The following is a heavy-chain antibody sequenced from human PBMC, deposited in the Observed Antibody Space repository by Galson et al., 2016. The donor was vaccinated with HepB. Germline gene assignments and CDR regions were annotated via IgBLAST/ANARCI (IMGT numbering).Heavy chain of an antibody. Sequence: QSGAEVKKPGESLKISCKASGSTLTNYWIAWVRQMPGKGLEWMGIIYPGDSDIRYSQSFQGQVTISVDKSISAAYLQWNSLKASDTAIYDCARHVTIGGSYNRVDAFDVWGQGTMVSVSS. J-gene: IGHJ3*01. D-gene: IGHD3-16*01. CDR3: ARHVTIGGSYNRVDAFDV. CDR1: GSTLTNYW. V-gene: IGHV5-51*01. CDR2: IYPGDSDI.